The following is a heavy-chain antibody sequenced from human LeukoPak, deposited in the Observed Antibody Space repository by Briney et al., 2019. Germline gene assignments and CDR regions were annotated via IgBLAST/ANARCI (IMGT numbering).Heavy chain of an antibody. J-gene: IGHJ4*02. CDR1: GFTFTSAW. CDR2: IKANIDGGST. D-gene: IGHD3-3*01. V-gene: IGHV3-15*01. Sequence: GSLRLSCAASGFTFTSAWKVWVRQAPGKGLEWIGRIKANIDGGSTDLAAPVKGRFTISRDDSTKTVSLQMNSLKIEDTAVYYCSTDFSHFDLSSGYYSYWGQGSLVTVSS. CDR3: STDFSHFDLSSGYYSY.